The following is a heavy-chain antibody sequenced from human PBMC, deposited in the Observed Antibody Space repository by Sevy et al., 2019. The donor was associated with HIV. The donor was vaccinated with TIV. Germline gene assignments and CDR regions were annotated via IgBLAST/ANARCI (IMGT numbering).Heavy chain of an antibody. CDR3: AGGSSVSRITMIVVVMDLDAFDI. D-gene: IGHD3-22*01. V-gene: IGHV1-2*04. J-gene: IGHJ3*02. CDR1: GYTFTGYY. CDR2: INPNSGGT. Sequence: ASVKVSCKASGYTFTGYYMHWVRQAPGQGLEWMGWINPNSGGTNYAQKFQGWVTMTRDTSISTAYMELTRLRSNDTAVDDCAGGSSVSRITMIVVVMDLDAFDIWGQGTMVTVSS.